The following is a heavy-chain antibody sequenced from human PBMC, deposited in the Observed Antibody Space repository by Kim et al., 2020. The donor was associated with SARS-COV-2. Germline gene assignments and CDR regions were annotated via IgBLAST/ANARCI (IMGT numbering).Heavy chain of an antibody. V-gene: IGHV4-59*01. D-gene: IGHD2-15*01. J-gene: IGHJ5*02. CDR3: ARVRGLGYCSGGSCYAGWFDP. Sequence: SETLSLTCTVSGGSISSDYWSWIRQPPGKGLEWIGYMYYSGSTNYNPSLKSRVTISINTSKNQFSLKLSSVTAADTAVYYCARVRGLGYCSGGSCYAGWFDPWGQGTLVTVSS. CDR1: GGSISSDY. CDR2: MYYSGST.